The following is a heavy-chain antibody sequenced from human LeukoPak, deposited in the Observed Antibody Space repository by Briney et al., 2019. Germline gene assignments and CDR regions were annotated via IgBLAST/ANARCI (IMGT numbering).Heavy chain of an antibody. CDR2: INHSGST. V-gene: IGHV4-34*01. J-gene: IGHJ4*02. Sequence: PSETLSLTCAVYGGSFSGYYWSWIRQPPGKGLEWIGEINHSGSTNYNPSLKSRVTISVNTPKNQFPLKLSSVTAADTAVYYCARGGRWLLGTVTTGECFDYWGQGTLVTVSS. CDR3: ARGGRWLLGTVTTGECFDY. D-gene: IGHD4-17*01. CDR1: GGSFSGYY.